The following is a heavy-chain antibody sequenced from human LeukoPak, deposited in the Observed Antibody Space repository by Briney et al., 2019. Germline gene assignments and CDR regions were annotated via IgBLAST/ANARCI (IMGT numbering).Heavy chain of an antibody. D-gene: IGHD2-15*01. J-gene: IGHJ3*02. V-gene: IGHV3-30*18. Sequence: PGGSLRLSCAASGFIFSSYGMHWVCQAPGKGLEWVAVISYDGGNISYTDSVKGRFTISRDNSKNTLYLQMNSLRAEDTAVYYCAKRGYCRGGTCFSHDAFDIWGQGTMVTVSS. CDR3: AKRGYCRGGTCFSHDAFDI. CDR2: ISYDGGNI. CDR1: GFIFSSYG.